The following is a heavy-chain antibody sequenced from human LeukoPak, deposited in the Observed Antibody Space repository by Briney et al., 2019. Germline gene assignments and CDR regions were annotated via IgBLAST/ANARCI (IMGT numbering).Heavy chain of an antibody. CDR1: GGSFSGYY. J-gene: IGHJ5*02. D-gene: IGHD2-2*01. CDR3: ASIVVPGNRFDP. Sequence: SETLSLTCAVYGGSFSGYYWSWIRQPPGKGLEWIGEINHSGSTNYNPSLKSRVTISVDTSKNQFSLKLSSVTAADTAVYYCASIVVPGNRFDPWGQGTLVTVSS. CDR2: INHSGST. V-gene: IGHV4-34*01.